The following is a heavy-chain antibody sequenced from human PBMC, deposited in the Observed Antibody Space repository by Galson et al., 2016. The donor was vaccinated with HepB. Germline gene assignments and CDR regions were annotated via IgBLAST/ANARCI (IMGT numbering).Heavy chain of an antibody. CDR1: GFTFSSYA. Sequence: LRLSCAASGFTFSSYAMYWVRQAPGKGLEWVAVISYAGSNKYHADSVKGRFTISRDNSKNTLFLQMNSLRAEDTAVYYCAKEPAPVGSYGVYYYYGMDVWGQGTTVTVSS. D-gene: IGHD1-26*01. J-gene: IGHJ6*02. CDR2: ISYAGSNK. V-gene: IGHV3-30*18. CDR3: AKEPAPVGSYGVYYYYGMDV.